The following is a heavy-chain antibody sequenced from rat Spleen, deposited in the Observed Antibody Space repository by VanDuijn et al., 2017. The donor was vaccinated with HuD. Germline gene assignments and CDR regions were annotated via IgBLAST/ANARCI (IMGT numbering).Heavy chain of an antibody. V-gene: IGHV5S13*01. CDR3: TRDLRFDY. CDR1: GFTFTNYD. Sequence: EVQLVESGGGLVQPGRSLKLSCAASGFTFTNYDMAWVRQAPTKGLEWIASISTGGGNTYYRDSVKGRFTISRDNAKNTQYLQMNSLRSEDTATYYCTRDLRFDYWGQGVMVTVSS. D-gene: IGHD2-1*01. J-gene: IGHJ2*01. CDR2: ISTGGGNT.